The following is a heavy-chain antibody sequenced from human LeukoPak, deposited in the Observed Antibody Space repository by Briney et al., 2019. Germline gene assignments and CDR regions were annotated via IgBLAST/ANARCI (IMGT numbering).Heavy chain of an antibody. CDR3: ARSTLWGGGWYEEGNFDY. J-gene: IGHJ4*02. Sequence: SQTLSLTCTVSGGSISSGSYYWGWIRQPPGKGLEWIGSIYYSGSTYYNPSLKSRVTISVDTSKNQFSLKLSSVTAADTAVYYCARSTLWGGGWYEEGNFDYWGQGTLVTVSS. CDR1: GGSISSGSYY. V-gene: IGHV4-39*01. CDR2: IYYSGST. D-gene: IGHD6-19*01.